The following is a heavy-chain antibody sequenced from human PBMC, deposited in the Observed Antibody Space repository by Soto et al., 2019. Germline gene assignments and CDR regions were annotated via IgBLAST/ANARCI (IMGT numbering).Heavy chain of an antibody. D-gene: IGHD6-13*01. V-gene: IGHV4-31*01. J-gene: IGHJ5*02. CDR3: ARAWTAKAGWANWFDR. CDR1: GGSISGEGYY. CDR2: IHYSWST. Sequence: QVQLQESGPGLVEPSQTLSLTFTVSGGSISGEGYYWSWIRQYSGSGLEWIGYIHYSWSTYSNPSPKTLFTFSQYTSKSPLYLKRTSATAAETTVDYSARAWTAKAGWANWFDRWGQGTMVTVSS.